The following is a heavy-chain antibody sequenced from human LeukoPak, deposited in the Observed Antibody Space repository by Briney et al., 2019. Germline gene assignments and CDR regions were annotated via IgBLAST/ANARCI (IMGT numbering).Heavy chain of an antibody. CDR2: INHSGST. D-gene: IGHD3-9*01. Sequence: SETLSLTCAVYGGSFSGYYWSWIRQPPGKGLEWIGEINHSGSTNYNPSLKSRVTISVDTSKNQFSLKLSSVTAADTAVYYCARRRLRYFDWLEGGYYYYYMDVWGKGTTVTISS. J-gene: IGHJ6*03. V-gene: IGHV4-34*01. CDR3: ARRRLRYFDWLEGGYYYYYMDV. CDR1: GGSFSGYY.